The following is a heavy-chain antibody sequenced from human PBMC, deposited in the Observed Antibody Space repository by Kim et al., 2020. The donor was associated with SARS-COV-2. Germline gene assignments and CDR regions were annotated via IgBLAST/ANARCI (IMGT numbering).Heavy chain of an antibody. CDR1: GFTFSSYS. CDR2: ISSSSSYI. V-gene: IGHV3-21*01. CDR3: ARDVWFGDLGWFDP. D-gene: IGHD3-10*01. J-gene: IGHJ5*02. Sequence: GGSLRLSCAASGFTFSSYSMNWVRQAPGKGLEWVSSISSSSSYIYYADSVKGRFTISRDNAKNSLYLQMNSLRAEDTAVYYCARDVWFGDLGWFDPWGQGTLVTVSS.